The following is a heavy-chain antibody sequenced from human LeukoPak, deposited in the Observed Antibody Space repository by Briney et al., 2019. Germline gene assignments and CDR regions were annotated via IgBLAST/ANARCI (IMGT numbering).Heavy chain of an antibody. J-gene: IGHJ5*02. D-gene: IGHD2-8*01. CDR1: GGSISSGSYY. Sequence: SQTLSLTCTVSGGSISSGSYYWSWIRQPAGKGLEWIGRIYTSGSTNYNPSLKSRVTISVDTSKNQFSLKLSSVTAADTAVYYCARDVNGNWFDPWGQGTLVTVPS. CDR2: IYTSGST. V-gene: IGHV4-61*02. CDR3: ARDVNGNWFDP.